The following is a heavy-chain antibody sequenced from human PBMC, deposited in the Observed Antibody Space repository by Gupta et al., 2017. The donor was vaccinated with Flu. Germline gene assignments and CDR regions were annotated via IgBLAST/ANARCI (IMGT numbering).Heavy chain of an antibody. CDR2: MKQDGSEI. V-gene: IGHV3-7*01. J-gene: IGHJ3*02. CDR3: ARGVYAFDI. Sequence: MSWVRQAPGKGLEWVAYMKQDGSEIYYVDSVNGRFTISRDNARNSLYLQMNSLRAEDTALYYCARGVYAFDIWGQGTLVTVSS.